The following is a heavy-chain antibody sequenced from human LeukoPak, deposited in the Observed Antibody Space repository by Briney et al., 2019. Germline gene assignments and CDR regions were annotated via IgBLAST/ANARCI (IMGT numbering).Heavy chain of an antibody. Sequence: PSETLSLTCTVSGGFINSYYWTWIRQPLGKGLEWIGNIYNSGNTNYNPSLKSRVTISVDTSKNQFSLKLNSVTAADTAVYYCARESGSYLWRSWLNPWGQGTLVTVSS. CDR3: ARESGSYLWRSWLNP. CDR1: GGFINSYY. J-gene: IGHJ5*02. V-gene: IGHV4-59*01. D-gene: IGHD3-16*01. CDR2: IYNSGNT.